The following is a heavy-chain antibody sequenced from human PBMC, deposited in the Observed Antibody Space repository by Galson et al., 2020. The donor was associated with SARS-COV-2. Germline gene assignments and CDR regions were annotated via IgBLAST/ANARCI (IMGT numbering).Heavy chain of an antibody. CDR2: IKSKTEGGTT. CDR3: ATLTRPDYDPLTGYYKGWYFDL. J-gene: IGHJ2*01. CDR1: GFTFTNAW. V-gene: IGHV3-15*01. D-gene: IGHD3-9*01. Sequence: GESLKISCAASGFTFTNAWMTWVRQAPGKGLEWVGQIKSKTEGGTTDYAAPVKGRFTISRDDSKNTLYMQMNSLKTEDTAVYFCATLTRPDYDPLTGYYKGWYFDLWGRGTLVSVSS.